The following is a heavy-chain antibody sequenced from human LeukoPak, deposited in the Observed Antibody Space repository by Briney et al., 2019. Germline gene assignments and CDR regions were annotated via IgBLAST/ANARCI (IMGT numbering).Heavy chain of an antibody. Sequence: SETLSLXCTVSGGSISSYYWSWIRQPPGKGLEWIGYIYYSGSTNYNPSLKSRVTISVDTSKNQFSLKLSSVTAADTAVYYCAGSGNYYYYYMDVWGKGTTVTDSS. J-gene: IGHJ6*03. CDR3: AGSGNYYYYYMDV. CDR1: GGSISSYY. CDR2: IYYSGST. V-gene: IGHV4-59*01.